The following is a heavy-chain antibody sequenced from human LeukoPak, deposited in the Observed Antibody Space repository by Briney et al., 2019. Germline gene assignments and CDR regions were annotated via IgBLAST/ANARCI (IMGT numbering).Heavy chain of an antibody. CDR2: IKEDGSKT. Sequence: GGSLRLSCAASSFTFSSYWMTWVRQAPGKGLEWVANIKEDGSKTFYVDSVKGRFTISRDNAKNLLYLQMNSLRAEDTAVYYCARDPYYYDSGSFAAFDIWGQGTMVTVSS. J-gene: IGHJ3*02. CDR1: SFTFSSYW. D-gene: IGHD3-10*01. CDR3: ARDPYYYDSGSFAAFDI. V-gene: IGHV3-7*01.